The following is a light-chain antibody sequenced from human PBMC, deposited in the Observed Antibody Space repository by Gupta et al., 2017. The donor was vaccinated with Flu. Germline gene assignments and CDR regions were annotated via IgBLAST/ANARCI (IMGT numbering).Light chain of an antibody. CDR2: GVS. CDR1: QTVTSNY. CDR3: QQYASSPIT. Sequence: EIVLTQSPGTLSLSPGERATLSCRASQTVTSNYLAWYQQKPGQAPRLLMYGVSSRATGIPGRFSGSASGTDFTLTISILAPQDFALYYCQQYASSPITFGQGTRLEIK. V-gene: IGKV3-20*01. J-gene: IGKJ5*01.